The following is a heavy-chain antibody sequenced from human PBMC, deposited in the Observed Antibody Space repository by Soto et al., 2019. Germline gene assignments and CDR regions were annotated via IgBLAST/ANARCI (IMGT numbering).Heavy chain of an antibody. J-gene: IGHJ1*01. V-gene: IGHV3-23*01. Sequence: EVQLLGSGGGLVQPGGSLRLSCAASGFTFSGYAMSWVRQAPGKGLEWVSGISGSAASTNYADSVKGRFTISRDNSKSTLYLQMNSLRAEDTAVYYCAKDVHYDILTGIEYFHHWAQGTLVTVSS. CDR1: GFTFSGYA. CDR3: AKDVHYDILTGIEYFHH. D-gene: IGHD3-9*01. CDR2: ISGSAAST.